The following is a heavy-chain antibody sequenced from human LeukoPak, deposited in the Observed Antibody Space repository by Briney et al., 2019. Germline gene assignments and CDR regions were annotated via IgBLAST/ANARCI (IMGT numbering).Heavy chain of an antibody. CDR3: ARGARLPAYYYYGMDV. Sequence: SVKVSCKASGGTFSSYAISWVRQAPGQGLEWMGGIIPIFGTANYAQKFQGRVTITADESTSTAYMELSSLRSEDTAVYYCARGARLPAYYYYGMDVWGQGTTVTVSS. J-gene: IGHJ6*02. CDR1: GGTFSSYA. V-gene: IGHV1-69*13. D-gene: IGHD2-2*01. CDR2: IIPIFGTA.